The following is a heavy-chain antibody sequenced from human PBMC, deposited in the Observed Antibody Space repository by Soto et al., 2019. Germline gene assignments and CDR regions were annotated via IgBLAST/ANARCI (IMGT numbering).Heavy chain of an antibody. CDR3: ARDRDPYCSSTSRPSDV. CDR2: IYHSGST. J-gene: IGHJ6*02. CDR1: GGSISSSNW. D-gene: IGHD2-2*01. V-gene: IGHV4-4*02. Sequence: PSETLSLTCAVSGGSISSSNWWSWVRQPPGKGLEWIGEIYHSGSTNYNPSLKSRVSISVDKSKNQFSLKLSSVTAADTAVYYCARDRDPYCSSTSRPSDVWGQGTTVTVSS.